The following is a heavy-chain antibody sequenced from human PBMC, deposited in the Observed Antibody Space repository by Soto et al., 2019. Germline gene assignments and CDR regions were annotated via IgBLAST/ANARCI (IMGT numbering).Heavy chain of an antibody. CDR3: AKDRTTIFH. V-gene: IGHV3-23*01. J-gene: IGHJ1*01. CDR2: VSASGLNT. D-gene: IGHD3-9*01. Sequence: PGGSLRLSCAASGFTFSTYAMAWVRQAPGKGLEWVSGVSASGLNTDYADPVKGRFTISRDNSKNTLYLQMNSLRAEDTAVYYCAKDRTTIFHWGQGTLVTVSS. CDR1: GFTFSTYA.